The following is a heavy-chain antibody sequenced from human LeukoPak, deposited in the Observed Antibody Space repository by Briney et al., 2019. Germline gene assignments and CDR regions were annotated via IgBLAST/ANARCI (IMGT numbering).Heavy chain of an antibody. J-gene: IGHJ4*02. CDR1: GFTFSTSW. CDR2: IKQDGSEK. Sequence: GGSLRLSCAASGFTFSTSWMSWVRQAPGKGLEWVANIKQDGSEKYYVDSVKGRFTISRDNTKKSLYLQMNSLRAEDTAVYYCARVPNWNDVGLDYWGQGTLVTVSS. V-gene: IGHV3-7*01. D-gene: IGHD1-20*01. CDR3: ARVPNWNDVGLDY.